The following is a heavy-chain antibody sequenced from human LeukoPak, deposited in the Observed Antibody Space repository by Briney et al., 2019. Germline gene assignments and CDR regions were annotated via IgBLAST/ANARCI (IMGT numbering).Heavy chain of an antibody. Sequence: GGSLRLSCAASGFTFSSYEMNWVRQAPGKGLEWVSSISSSSSYIYYADSVKGRFTISRDNAKNSLYLQMNSLRAEDTAVYYCARDLVEISFPPKEGIYGDYVGKAFDIWGQGTMVTVSS. CDR1: GFTFSSYE. J-gene: IGHJ3*02. CDR2: ISSSSSYI. CDR3: ARDLVEISFPPKEGIYGDYVGKAFDI. D-gene: IGHD4-17*01. V-gene: IGHV3-21*01.